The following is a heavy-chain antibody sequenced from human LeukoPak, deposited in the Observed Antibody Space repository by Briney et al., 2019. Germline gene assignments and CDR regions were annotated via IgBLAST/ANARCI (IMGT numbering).Heavy chain of an antibody. Sequence: PSETLSLTCAVYGGSFSGYHWSWIRQPPGKGLEWIGEINHSGSTNYNPSLKSRVTISVDTSKNQFSLKLSSVTAADTAVYYCARARGYCSSTSCRYYYYYYMDVWGKGTTVTVSS. D-gene: IGHD2-2*01. V-gene: IGHV4-34*01. CDR1: GGSFSGYH. CDR3: ARARGYCSSTSCRYYYYYYMDV. J-gene: IGHJ6*03. CDR2: INHSGST.